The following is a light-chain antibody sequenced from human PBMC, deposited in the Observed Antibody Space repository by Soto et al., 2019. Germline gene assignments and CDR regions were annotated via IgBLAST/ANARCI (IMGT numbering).Light chain of an antibody. V-gene: IGLV2-14*01. J-gene: IGLJ2*01. CDR2: EVS. CDR3: SLYTSSSTVV. CDR1: GSDVGFYKS. Sequence: QSALTQPASVSGSPGQSITISCTGTGSDVGFYKSVSWYQHHPGRAPKLIIYEVSNRPSGVPDRFSGSKSGNTASLTISGLQAEDEADYYCSLYTSSSTVVFGGGTKLTVL.